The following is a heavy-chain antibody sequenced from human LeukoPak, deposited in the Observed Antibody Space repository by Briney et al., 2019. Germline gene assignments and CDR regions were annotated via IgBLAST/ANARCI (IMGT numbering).Heavy chain of an antibody. CDR3: AKAAAPPNWYFDY. CDR1: GFTFSSYA. D-gene: IGHD2-15*01. V-gene: IGHV3-23*01. Sequence: GGSLRLSCAASGFTFSSYAMSWFRQTPGKGLEWVSAISGSGGSTYYADSVKGRFTISRDNSKNTLYLQMNSLRAEDTAVYYCAKAAAPPNWYFDYWGQGTLVTVSS. J-gene: IGHJ4*02. CDR2: ISGSGGST.